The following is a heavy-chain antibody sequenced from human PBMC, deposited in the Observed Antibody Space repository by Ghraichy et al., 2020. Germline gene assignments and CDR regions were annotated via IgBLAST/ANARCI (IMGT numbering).Heavy chain of an antibody. Sequence: SQTLSLTCTVSGGSISSISFYWGWIRQPPGKGLEWIGSIYYSGGTYYNPSLKSRVTISVDTSKKQFCLKLSSLTAADTAVYYCARDGSSVYDWSIAMDVAGKGTTAAVSS. CDR1: GGSISSISFY. CDR2: IYYSGGT. V-gene: IGHV4-39*07. D-gene: IGHD5/OR15-5a*01. J-gene: IGHJ6*04. CDR3: ARDGSSVYDWSIAMDV.